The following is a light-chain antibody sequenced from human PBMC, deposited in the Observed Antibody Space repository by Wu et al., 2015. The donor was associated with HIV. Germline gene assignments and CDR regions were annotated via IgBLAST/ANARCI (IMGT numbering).Light chain of an antibody. CDR1: QSVSSSY. V-gene: IGKV3-20*01. J-gene: IGKJ3*01. CDR2: GAS. CDR3: QQYGSFFT. Sequence: EIVLTQSPGTLSLSPGERATLSCRASQSVSSSYLAWYQQKPGQAPRLLIYGASSRATGIPDRFSGSGSGTGFTLTISRLEPEDFAVYYCQQYGSFFTFGPGTKVDIK.